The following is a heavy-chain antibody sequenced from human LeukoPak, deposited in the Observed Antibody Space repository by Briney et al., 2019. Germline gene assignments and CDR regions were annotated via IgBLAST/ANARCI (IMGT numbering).Heavy chain of an antibody. V-gene: IGHV3-64D*09. CDR3: ARDAVYSSSWQYY. CDR1: GFTFSSYA. D-gene: IGHD6-13*01. CDR2: ISSNGGST. J-gene: IGHJ4*02. Sequence: PGGSLRLSCSASGFTFSSYAMHWVRQAPGKGLEYVSAISSNGGSTYYADSVKGRFTISRDNSKNTLYLQMSSLRAEDTAVYYCARDAVYSSSWQYYWGQGTLVTVSS.